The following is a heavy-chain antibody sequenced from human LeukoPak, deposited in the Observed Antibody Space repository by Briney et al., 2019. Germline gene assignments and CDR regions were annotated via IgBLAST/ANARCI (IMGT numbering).Heavy chain of an antibody. V-gene: IGHV1-69*06. Sequence: SVKVSCKASGGTFSSYAISWVRQAPGQGLEWMGGIIPIFGTADYAQKFQGRVTITADKSTSTAYMELSSLRSEDTAVYYCARVSSDGYSSGWVDYWGQGTLVTVSS. CDR2: IIPIFGTA. D-gene: IGHD6-19*01. CDR3: ARVSSDGYSSGWVDY. CDR1: GGTFSSYA. J-gene: IGHJ4*02.